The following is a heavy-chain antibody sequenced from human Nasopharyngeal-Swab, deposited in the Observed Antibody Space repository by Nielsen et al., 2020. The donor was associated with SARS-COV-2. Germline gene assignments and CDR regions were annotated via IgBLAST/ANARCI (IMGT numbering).Heavy chain of an antibody. V-gene: IGHV1-69*13. CDR1: GGTFNNYG. Sequence: SVKVSCKASGGTFNNYGISWVRQAAGQGISWMGGIIHSFGTATHALKFQGRVTITADESTRTAYMELSSLRSEYTAVYYCARDLSSAYNDRDTFDIWGQGTAVTVAS. CDR3: ARDLSSAYNDRDTFDI. CDR2: IIHSFGTA. D-gene: IGHD3-16*01. J-gene: IGHJ3*02.